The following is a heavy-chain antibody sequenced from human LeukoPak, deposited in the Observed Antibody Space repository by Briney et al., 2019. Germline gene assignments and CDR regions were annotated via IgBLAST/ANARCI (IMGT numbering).Heavy chain of an antibody. CDR1: GFTFSSYA. D-gene: IGHD3-10*01. V-gene: IGHV3-30-3*02. Sequence: GRSLRLSCAASGFTFSSYAMHWVRQAPGKGLKWVAVISYDGSNKYYADSVKGRFTISRDNSKNTLYLQMNSLRAEDTAVYYCAKSTHMVRGVISFFDYWGQGTLVTVSS. CDR3: AKSTHMVRGVISFFDY. CDR2: ISYDGSNK. J-gene: IGHJ4*02.